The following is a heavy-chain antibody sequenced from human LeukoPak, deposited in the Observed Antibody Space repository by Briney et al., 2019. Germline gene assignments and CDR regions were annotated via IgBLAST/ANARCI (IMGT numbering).Heavy chain of an antibody. Sequence: GGSLRLSCAAFGFTFSYYSMNSVRQAPGKGLEWVSSISSTSSYIYYADSVKGRFTISRDNAKNSLFLRMNSLRAEDTAVYYCARDIGYSSGWYGYFDYWGQGTLVTVSS. V-gene: IGHV3-21*01. J-gene: IGHJ4*02. CDR1: GFTFSYYS. CDR3: ARDIGYSSGWYGYFDY. CDR2: ISSTSSYI. D-gene: IGHD6-19*01.